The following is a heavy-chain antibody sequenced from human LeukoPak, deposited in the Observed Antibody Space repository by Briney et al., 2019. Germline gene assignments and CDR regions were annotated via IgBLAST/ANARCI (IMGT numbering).Heavy chain of an antibody. CDR1: GGSISSSSYY. J-gene: IGHJ4*02. CDR2: IYYSGST. V-gene: IGHV4-39*07. CDR3: ARAVAYGIDTGYFDY. Sequence: SETLSLTCTVSGGSISSSSYYWGWIRQPPGTGLEWIGSIYYSGSTNYNPSLKSRVTISVDTSKNQFSLNLNSVTAADTAVYYCARAVAYGIDTGYFDYWGQGTLVTVSS. D-gene: IGHD2-8*02.